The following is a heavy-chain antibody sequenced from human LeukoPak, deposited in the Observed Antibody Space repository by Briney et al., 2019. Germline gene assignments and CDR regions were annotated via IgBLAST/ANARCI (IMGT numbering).Heavy chain of an antibody. CDR3: ARDQWALNS. CDR2: TYYRSKWLI. V-gene: IGHV6-1*01. D-gene: IGHD1-26*01. Sequence: SQTLSLTGAISGDSVSSDRSAWNWIRQSPSRGLEWLGRTYYRSKWLIEYAESVRNRINIYPDTSKNQFSLQLISVTPEDTAVYYCARDQWALNSWGQGTLVTVSS. CDR1: GDSVSSDRSA. J-gene: IGHJ4*02.